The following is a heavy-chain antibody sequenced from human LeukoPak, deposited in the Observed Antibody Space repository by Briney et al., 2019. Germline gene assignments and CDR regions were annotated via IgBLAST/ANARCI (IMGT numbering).Heavy chain of an antibody. CDR3: AKDMGQQLGLFDY. D-gene: IGHD6-13*01. V-gene: IGHV3-9*01. Sequence: PGRSLRLSCAASGFTFDDYAMHWVRQAPGKGLEWVSGISWNSGSIGYADSVKGRFTISRDNAKNSLYLQMNSLRAEDTALYYCAKDMGQQLGLFDYWGQGTLVTVSS. J-gene: IGHJ4*02. CDR1: GFTFDDYA. CDR2: ISWNSGSI.